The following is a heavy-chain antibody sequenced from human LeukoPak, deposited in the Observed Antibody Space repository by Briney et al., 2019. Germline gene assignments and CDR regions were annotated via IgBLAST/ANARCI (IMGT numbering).Heavy chain of an antibody. CDR2: ISYDGSNK. J-gene: IGHJ4*02. CDR1: GFTFSSYG. CDR3: AKVYDILTGSTHTFDY. D-gene: IGHD3-9*01. Sequence: PGGSLRLSCAASGFTFSSYGMHWVCQAPGKGLEWVAVISYDGSNKYYADSVKGRFTISRDNSKNTLYLQMNSLRAEDTAVYYCAKVYDILTGSTHTFDYWGQGTLVTVSS. V-gene: IGHV3-30*18.